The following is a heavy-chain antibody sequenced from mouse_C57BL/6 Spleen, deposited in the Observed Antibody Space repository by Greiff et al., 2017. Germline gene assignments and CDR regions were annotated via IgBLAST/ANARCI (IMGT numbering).Heavy chain of an antibody. CDR3: AEAMDY. CDR1: GFSLNSYG. J-gene: IGHJ4*01. V-gene: IGHV2-3*01. Sequence: VKLVESGPGLVAPSQCLSITCTVSGFSLNSYGVSWVRQPPGKGLEWLGVIWGDGSTNSHSALISRLSICTDTSNSQVFLKLNSLQTDDTATYYCAEAMDYWGQGTSVTVSS. CDR2: IWGDGST.